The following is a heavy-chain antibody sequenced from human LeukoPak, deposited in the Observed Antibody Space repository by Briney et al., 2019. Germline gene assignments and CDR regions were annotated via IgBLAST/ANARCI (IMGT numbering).Heavy chain of an antibody. D-gene: IGHD6-19*01. J-gene: IGHJ4*02. Sequence: SETLSLTRTVSGGSTSSYYWSWIRQPPGKGLEWIGYIYYSGSTNYNPSLKSRVTISVDTSKNQFSLKLSSVTAADTAVYYCASLFGGQWLGRGDYFDYWGQGTLVTVSS. V-gene: IGHV4-59*01. CDR2: IYYSGST. CDR1: GGSTSSYY. CDR3: ASLFGGQWLGRGDYFDY.